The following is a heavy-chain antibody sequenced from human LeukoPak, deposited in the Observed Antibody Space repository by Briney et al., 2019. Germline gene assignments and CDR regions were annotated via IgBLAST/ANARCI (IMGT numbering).Heavy chain of an antibody. CDR3: AREYSSSWWNAFDI. V-gene: IGHV3-21*01. J-gene: IGHJ3*02. Sequence: GGSLRLSCAASGFTFSSYSMNWVRQAPGKGLEWVSSISSSSSYIYYADSVKGRFTISRDNAKNSLYLQMNSLRAEDTAVYYCAREYSSSWWNAFDIWGQGTMVTVSS. D-gene: IGHD6-13*01. CDR2: ISSSSSYI. CDR1: GFTFSSYS.